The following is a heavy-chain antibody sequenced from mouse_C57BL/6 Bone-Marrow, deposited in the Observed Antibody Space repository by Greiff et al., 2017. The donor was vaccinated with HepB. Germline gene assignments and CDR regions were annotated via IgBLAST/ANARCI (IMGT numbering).Heavy chain of an antibody. Sequence: VQLQESGAELARPGASVKLSCKASGYTFTSYGISWVKQRTGQGLEWIGEIYPRSGNTYYNEKFKGKATLTADRSSSTAYTELRRLTSEDSAVYFCADSKSYWYFDGWVTGTTVTVSS. V-gene: IGHV1-81*01. CDR2: IYPRSGNT. J-gene: IGHJ1*03. CDR3: ADSKSYWYFDG. CDR1: GYTFTSYG. D-gene: IGHD2-5*01.